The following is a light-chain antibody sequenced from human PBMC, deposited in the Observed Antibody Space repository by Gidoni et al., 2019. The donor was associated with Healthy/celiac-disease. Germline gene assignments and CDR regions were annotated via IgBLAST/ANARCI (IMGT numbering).Light chain of an antibody. CDR1: SSDVGSYNL. V-gene: IGLV2-23*01. CDR3: CSYAGSSTLV. Sequence: QSALTQPASVSVSPGQSITISCTGTSSDVGSYNLVSWYQQHPGKAPKLMIYEGSKRPSGVSNRFSGAKSGNMASLTISGLQAEDEADYYCCSYAGSSTLVFGGGTKLTVL. CDR2: EGS. J-gene: IGLJ3*02.